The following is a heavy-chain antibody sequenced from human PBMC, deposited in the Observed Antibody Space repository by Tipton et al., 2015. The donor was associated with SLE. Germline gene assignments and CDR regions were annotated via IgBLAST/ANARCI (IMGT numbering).Heavy chain of an antibody. D-gene: IGHD6-13*01. Sequence: SLRLSCAASGFTFSSYWMSWVRQAPGKGLEWVSNIKQDGSDKYYVDSVKGRFTISRDNAKNSLYLQMNSLRAEDTAVYYCARVWKRQPTFDYWGQGTLVTVSS. CDR2: IKQDGSDK. CDR3: ARVWKRQPTFDY. V-gene: IGHV3-7*01. J-gene: IGHJ4*02. CDR1: GFTFSSYW.